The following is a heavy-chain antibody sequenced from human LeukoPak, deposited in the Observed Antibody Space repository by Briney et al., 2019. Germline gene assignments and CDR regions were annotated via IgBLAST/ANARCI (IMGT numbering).Heavy chain of an antibody. CDR3: AKDLSSHDYGDYADAFDI. D-gene: IGHD4-17*01. CDR1: GFTFSSYS. J-gene: IGHJ3*02. V-gene: IGHV3-23*01. Sequence: GGSLRLSCAASGFTFSSYSMNWVRQAPGKGLEWVSAISGSGGSTYYADSVKGRFTISRDNSKNTLYLQMNSLRAEDTAVYYCAKDLSSHDYGDYADAFDIWGQGTMVTVSS. CDR2: ISGSGGST.